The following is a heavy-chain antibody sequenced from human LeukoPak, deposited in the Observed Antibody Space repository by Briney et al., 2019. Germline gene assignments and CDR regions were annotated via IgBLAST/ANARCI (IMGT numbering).Heavy chain of an antibody. CDR1: GYTFSNYG. J-gene: IGHJ4*02. CDR3: AREETQWLALDY. CDR2: IATYNGDT. D-gene: IGHD6-19*01. Sequence: ASVKVSCKASGYTFSNYGITWVRQAPGQGLEWMGWIATYNGDTNYAQKIQGRVTMTTDTSTSTAYMELRSLRSDDTAVYYCAREETQWLALDYWGQGTPVTVSS. V-gene: IGHV1-18*01.